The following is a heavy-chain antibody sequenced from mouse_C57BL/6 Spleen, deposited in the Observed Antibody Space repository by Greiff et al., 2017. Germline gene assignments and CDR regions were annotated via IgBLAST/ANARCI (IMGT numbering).Heavy chain of an antibody. CDR3: ARHEGDGYDAMDY. D-gene: IGHD2-3*01. Sequence: EVMLVESGGDLVKPGGSLKLSCAASGFTFSSYGMSWVRQTPDKRLEWVATISSGGSYTYYPDSVKGRFTISRDNAKTTLYLQMSSLKSEDTAMYYCARHEGDGYDAMDYWGQGTSVTVSS. CDR1: GFTFSSYG. V-gene: IGHV5-6*01. J-gene: IGHJ4*01. CDR2: ISSGGSYT.